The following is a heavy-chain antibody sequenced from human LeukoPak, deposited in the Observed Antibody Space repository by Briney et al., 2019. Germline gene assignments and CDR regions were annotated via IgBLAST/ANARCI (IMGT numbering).Heavy chain of an antibody. V-gene: IGHV1-2*02. CDR3: ARDTGMLLGNYYMDV. J-gene: IGHJ6*03. Sequence: ASVKVFCKASGYTFTGYYIHWVRQAPGQGLEWMGWINPNSGGTNYAQKFQGRVTMTRDTSISTAYVELSRLTSDDTAVYYCARDTGMLLGNYYMDVWGKGTTVTVSS. CDR1: GYTFTGYY. D-gene: IGHD3-10*01. CDR2: INPNSGGT.